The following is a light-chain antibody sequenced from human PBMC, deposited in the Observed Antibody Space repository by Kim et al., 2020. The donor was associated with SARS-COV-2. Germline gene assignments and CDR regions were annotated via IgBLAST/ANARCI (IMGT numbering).Light chain of an antibody. CDR3: QAWDDSSVVV. Sequence: YELTHPPSVSVSPGQTASITCSGHGLGEKFVSWYQQKPGQSPVLVINQDSKRPSGIPERFSGSNSGNAATLTISGTQTMDEADYYCQAWDDSSVVVFGGGTQLTVL. J-gene: IGLJ3*02. CDR1: GLGEKF. V-gene: IGLV3-1*01. CDR2: QDS.